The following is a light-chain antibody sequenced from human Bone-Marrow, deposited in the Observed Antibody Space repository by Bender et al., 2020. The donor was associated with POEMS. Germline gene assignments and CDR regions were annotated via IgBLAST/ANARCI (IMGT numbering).Light chain of an antibody. Sequence: QSALTQPASLSGSPGQSITISCTGTSSDVGTYDLVSWYQHHPGKAPKLIIYDINERPSGVSNRFSGSKSGNTASLTISGLQAEDEAHYYCAVWDDSLNGWVFGGGTKLTVL. CDR1: SSDVGTYDL. CDR2: DIN. J-gene: IGLJ3*02. V-gene: IGLV2-23*02. CDR3: AVWDDSLNGWV.